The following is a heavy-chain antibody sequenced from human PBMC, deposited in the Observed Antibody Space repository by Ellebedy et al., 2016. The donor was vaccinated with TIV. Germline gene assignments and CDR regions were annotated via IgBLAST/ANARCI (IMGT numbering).Heavy chain of an antibody. CDR2: IHPSDYRT. D-gene: IGHD1-26*01. J-gene: IGHJ3*02. CDR3: ARDVGSFDI. CDR1: GYTFASYY. Sequence: ASVKVSCKASGYTFASYYIHWVRQAPGQGLEWVGMIHPSDYRTTYAQKFRGRVTMTGDTPTTTVYMELSSLRSDDTALYHCARDVGSFDIWGQGAMVTVSS. V-gene: IGHV1-46*01.